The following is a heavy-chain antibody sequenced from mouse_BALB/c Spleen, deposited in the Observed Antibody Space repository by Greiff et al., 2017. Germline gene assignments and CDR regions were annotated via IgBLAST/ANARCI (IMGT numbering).Heavy chain of an antibody. CDR3: ARHGPYAMDY. Sequence: QVQLQQSGAELARPGASVKMSCKASGYTFTSYTMHWVKQRPGQGLEWIGYINPSSGYTNYNQKFKDKATLTADNSSSTAYMQLSSLTSEDSAVYYCARHGPYAMDYWGQGTSVTVSS. CDR2: INPSSGYT. V-gene: IGHV1-4*01. J-gene: IGHJ4*01. CDR1: GYTFTSYT.